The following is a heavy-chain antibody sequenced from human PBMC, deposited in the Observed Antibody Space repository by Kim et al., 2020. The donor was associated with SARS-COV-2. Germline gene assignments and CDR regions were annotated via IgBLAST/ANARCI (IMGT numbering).Heavy chain of an antibody. V-gene: IGHV3-48*03. CDR3: AGGNLAYAMDV. D-gene: IGHD3-16*01. CDR2: ISRGGAI. J-gene: IGHJ6*02. Sequence: GGSLRLSCTASGFSLSSYGMHWVRQAPGKGLEWISHISRGGAIFYAASVKGRFTISRDDAKNSLHLQMTSLRADDTALYYCAGGNLAYAMDVWGQGTTVT. CDR1: GFSLSSYG.